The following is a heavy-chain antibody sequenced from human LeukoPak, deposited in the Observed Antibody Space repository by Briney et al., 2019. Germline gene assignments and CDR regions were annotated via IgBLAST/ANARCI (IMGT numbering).Heavy chain of an antibody. J-gene: IGHJ4*02. CDR2: ISSSSSYI. CDR1: GFTFSSYS. D-gene: IGHD1-26*01. V-gene: IGHV3-21*01. Sequence: PGGSLRLSCAASGFTFSSYSMNWVRQAPGKGLEWVSSISSSSSYIYYADSVKGRFTISRDNAKNSLYLQMNSLRAEDTAVYYCARDGDGGSGSYNDYWGQGTLVTVSS. CDR3: ARDGDGGSGSYNDY.